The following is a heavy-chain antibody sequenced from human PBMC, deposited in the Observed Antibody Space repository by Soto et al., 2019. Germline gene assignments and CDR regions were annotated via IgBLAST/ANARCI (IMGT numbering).Heavy chain of an antibody. CDR1: GGSISSYY. CDR3: ARGLITGSHYSGGWYYFDS. V-gene: IGHV4-34*01. CDR2: INHSGSA. D-gene: IGHD6-19*01. J-gene: IGHJ4*02. Sequence: SETLSLTCTVSGGSISSYYWSWIRQPPGKGLQWIGQINHSGSAYYNPSLKSRVTISVHTSNSQFSLELSSVTAADTAVYYCARGLITGSHYSGGWYYFDSWGQGTQVTVSS.